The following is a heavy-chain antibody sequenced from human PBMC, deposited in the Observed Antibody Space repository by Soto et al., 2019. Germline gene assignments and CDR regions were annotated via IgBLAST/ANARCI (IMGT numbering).Heavy chain of an antibody. V-gene: IGHV1-18*04. CDR2: ISAYNGNT. CDR3: AGGPVIVGATMVAFDI. J-gene: IGHJ3*02. Sequence: ASVKVSCKASGYTFTSYGISCVRQAPGQGLEWMGWISAYNGNTNYAQKLQGRVTMTTDTSTSTAYMELRSLRSDDTAVYYCAGGPVIVGATMVAFDIWGQGTMVTVSS. D-gene: IGHD1-26*01. CDR1: GYTFTSYG.